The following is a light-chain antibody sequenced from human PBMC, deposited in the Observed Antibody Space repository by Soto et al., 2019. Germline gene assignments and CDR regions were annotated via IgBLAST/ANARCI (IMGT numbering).Light chain of an antibody. Sequence: DIQMTQSPSTLSVSLWERVTFPCRASQTISSWLAWYQQKPGKAPKLLIYKASTLKSGVPSRFSGSGSGTEFTLTISSLQPDDFATYYCQHYNSYSEAFGQGTKVDIK. CDR2: KAS. J-gene: IGKJ1*01. CDR1: QTISSW. CDR3: QHYNSYSEA. V-gene: IGKV1-5*03.